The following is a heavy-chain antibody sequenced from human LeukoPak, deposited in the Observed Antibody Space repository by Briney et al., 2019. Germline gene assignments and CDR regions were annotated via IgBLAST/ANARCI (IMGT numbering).Heavy chain of an antibody. CDR2: INHSGST. CDR3: ARGGYYYDSSGYDY. Sequence: SETLSLTCTVSGGSISSYYWSWIRQPPGKGLEWIGEINHSGSTNYNPSLKSRVTISVDTSKNQFSLKLSSVTAADTAVYYCARGGYYYDSSGYDYWGQGTLVTVSS. CDR1: GGSISSYY. V-gene: IGHV4-34*01. D-gene: IGHD3-22*01. J-gene: IGHJ4*02.